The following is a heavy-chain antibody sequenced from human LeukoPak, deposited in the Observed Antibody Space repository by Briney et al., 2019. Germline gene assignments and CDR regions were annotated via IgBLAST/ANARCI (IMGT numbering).Heavy chain of an antibody. CDR3: ARDAYSGYVEPDY. Sequence: GGSLRLSCAASGFTFSSYSMNWVRQAPGKGLDLVSSIRSSSRYIYYADSVKGRFTISRDNAKNSLYLQMNSLRAEDTAVYYCARDAYSGYVEPDYWGQGTLVTVSS. D-gene: IGHD5-12*01. CDR2: IRSSSRYI. V-gene: IGHV3-21*01. CDR1: GFTFSSYS. J-gene: IGHJ4*02.